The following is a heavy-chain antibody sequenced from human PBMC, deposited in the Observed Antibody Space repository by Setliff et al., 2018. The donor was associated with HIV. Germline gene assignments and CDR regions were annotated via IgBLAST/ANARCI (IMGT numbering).Heavy chain of an antibody. J-gene: IGHJ4*02. Sequence: PSETLSLTCTVSGGSISDTYYTWIRQTPGKGLEWIGLMHVSRETNYNPSLESRVTISMDTSKNQFSLKLSSVTAADTALYYCARDGEYFDQWGQGVMVTVSS. CDR3: ARDGEYFDQ. CDR1: GGSISDTY. V-gene: IGHV4-4*08. CDR2: MHVSRET.